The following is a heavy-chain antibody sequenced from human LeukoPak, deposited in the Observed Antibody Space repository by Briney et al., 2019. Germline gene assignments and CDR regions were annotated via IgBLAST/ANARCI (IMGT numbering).Heavy chain of an antibody. CDR3: TSWGDTTAEYFQR. D-gene: IGHD2-21*02. V-gene: IGHV3-7*01. CDR1: KFIFSNYW. J-gene: IGHJ1*01. Sequence: GGSLRLSCAASKFIFSNYWMSWVRQAPGKGLEWVAYIKKTGSETYYVDSVKGRFSIYRDNAENSMYLQMNSLRVEDTAVYYCTSWGDTTAEYFQRWGQGTLVTVSS. CDR2: IKKTGSET.